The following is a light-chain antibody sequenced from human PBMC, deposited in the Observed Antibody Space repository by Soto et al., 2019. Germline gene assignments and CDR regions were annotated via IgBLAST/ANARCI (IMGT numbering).Light chain of an antibody. V-gene: IGKV3-20*01. CDR1: QSVSSTY. Sequence: EIVLTQSPGTLSLSPGEGVTLSCRASQSVSSTYLAWYQQKPGQAPRLLIYGASSRATGIPDRFSGSGSGTDFSLTISSLEPEDFAVYYCQQYGSAPPSSFGPGTKVDIK. CDR2: GAS. CDR3: QQYGSAPPSS. J-gene: IGKJ3*01.